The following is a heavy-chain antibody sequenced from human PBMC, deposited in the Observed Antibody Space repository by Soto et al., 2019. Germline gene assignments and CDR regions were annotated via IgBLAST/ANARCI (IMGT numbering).Heavy chain of an antibody. CDR2: ISGSGGNT. D-gene: IGHD3-10*01. J-gene: IGHJ3*02. CDR1: GFTFSSYA. CDR3: AKGREGFGNDAFDI. V-gene: IGHV3-23*01. Sequence: EVQLLESGGRLVQPGGSLTPSCAASGFTFSSYAMSWVRQAPGKGLELVSAISGSGGNTYYADSVKGRFTISRDNSKNTLYLQMNTLRAEDTAVYYCAKGREGFGNDAFDIWGQGTMVTVSS.